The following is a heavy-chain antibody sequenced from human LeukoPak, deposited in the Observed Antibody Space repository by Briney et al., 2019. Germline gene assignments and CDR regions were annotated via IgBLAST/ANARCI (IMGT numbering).Heavy chain of an antibody. J-gene: IGHJ4*02. V-gene: IGHV3-7*03. CDR3: AAESGRSGYYYYFDY. CDR2: IRQDGRDK. Sequence: GGSLRLSCVASGFSFDNYCMTWVRQAPGKGLEWVANIRQDGRDKDYVDSVKGRFTIFRDNAKNTLYLQMNSLRAEDTAVYYCAAESGRSGYYYYFDYWGQGTLVTVSS. CDR1: GFSFDNYC. D-gene: IGHD3-22*01.